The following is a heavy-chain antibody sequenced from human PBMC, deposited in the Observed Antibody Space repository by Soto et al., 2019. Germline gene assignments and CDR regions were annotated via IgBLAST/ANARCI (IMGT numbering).Heavy chain of an antibody. CDR1: GGSISSYY. Sequence: QVQLQESGPGLVKPSETLSLTCTVSGGSISSYYWSWIRQPPGKGLEWIGYIYYSGSTNYNPSLKXRVTISVDTSKNQFSLKLSSVTAADTAVYYCARVYGGYLDYWGQGTLVTVSS. J-gene: IGHJ4*02. CDR2: IYYSGST. V-gene: IGHV4-59*01. D-gene: IGHD2-15*01. CDR3: ARVYGGYLDY.